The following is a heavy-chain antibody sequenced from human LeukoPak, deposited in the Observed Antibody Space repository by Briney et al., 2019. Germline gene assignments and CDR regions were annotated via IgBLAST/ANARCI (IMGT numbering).Heavy chain of an antibody. CDR1: GGSITSGDYY. CDR2: IYYSGST. CDR3: ARYYHPYGDYPPRPHYYFDY. Sequence: SQTLSLTCTVSGGSITSGDYYWSWIRQPPGKGPEWIGYIYYSGSTYYNPSLKSRVSISVDTSKNQFSLNLSSVTAADTAVYYCARYYHPYGDYPPRPHYYFDYWGQGTLVTVSS. D-gene: IGHD4-17*01. V-gene: IGHV4-30-4*01. J-gene: IGHJ4*02.